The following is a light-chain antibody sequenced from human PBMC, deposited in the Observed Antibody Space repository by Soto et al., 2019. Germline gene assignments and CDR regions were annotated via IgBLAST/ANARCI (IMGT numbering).Light chain of an antibody. Sequence: QSALTQPASVSGSPGQSITISCTGTSSDVGSYNLVSWYQQNPGKAPKLMIYEGSERPSGVSNRFSGSKSGNTASLTISGLQAEDEADYYCCSYAGSSTFSFGGGNKLTVL. CDR1: SSDVGSYNL. J-gene: IGLJ2*01. CDR2: EGS. CDR3: CSYAGSSTFS. V-gene: IGLV2-23*03.